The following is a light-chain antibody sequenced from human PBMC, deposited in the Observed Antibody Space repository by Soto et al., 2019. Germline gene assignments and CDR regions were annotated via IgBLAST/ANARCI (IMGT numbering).Light chain of an antibody. Sequence: QSVLTQPPSASGAPGQRVTFSCSGSKSDIGSNYVFWYQQLPGMAPKLLIYRNSQRPSGVPDRFSGSKSGTSASLAISWLQSEEADYYCAAWDDSLNGYVFGTGTKVTVL. V-gene: IGLV1-47*01. CDR3: AAWDDSLNGYV. CDR2: RNS. J-gene: IGLJ1*01. CDR1: KSDIGSNY.